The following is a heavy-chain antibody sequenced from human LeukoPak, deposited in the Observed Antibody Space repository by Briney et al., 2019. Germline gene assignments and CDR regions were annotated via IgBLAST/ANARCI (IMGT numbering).Heavy chain of an antibody. CDR3: AKVMPPGRIRFYSYYMDV. Sequence: GGSLRLSCAASGFSFSGYGMHWVRQAPGKGLEWVAFIRYDGSNEYYADSVKGRFTISRDKSKNTLSLQMNGLRVEDTAVYYCAKVMPPGRIRFYSYYMDVWGQGTTVTVSS. CDR2: IRYDGSNE. V-gene: IGHV3-30*02. D-gene: IGHD2-15*01. J-gene: IGHJ6*03. CDR1: GFSFSGYG.